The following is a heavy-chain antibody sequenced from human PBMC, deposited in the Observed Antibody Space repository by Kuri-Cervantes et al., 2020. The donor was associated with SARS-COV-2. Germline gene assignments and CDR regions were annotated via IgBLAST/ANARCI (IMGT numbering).Heavy chain of an antibody. CDR2: IGVGGTPI. J-gene: IGHJ6*02. CDR3: ARDQEADFWSGYYRQTGYYYYGMDV. D-gene: IGHD3-3*01. Sequence: GESLKISCAGSGFSFSTYSMNWVRQAPGKGLEWTSYIGVGGTPIYYADSVRGRFTISRDNAKNSAYLQMNSLRAEDTAVYYCARDQEADFWSGYYRQTGYYYYGMDVWGQGTTVTVSS. CDR1: GFSFSTYS. V-gene: IGHV3-48*04.